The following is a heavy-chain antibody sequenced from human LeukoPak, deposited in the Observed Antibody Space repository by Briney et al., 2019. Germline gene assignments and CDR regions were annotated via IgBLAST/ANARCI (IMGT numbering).Heavy chain of an antibody. V-gene: IGHV1-8*01. J-gene: IGHJ6*03. CDR2: MNPNSGNT. CDR3: ARVDSSSWYHYYMDV. D-gene: IGHD6-13*01. Sequence: GASVKVSCKASGYTFTSYDINWVRQATGQGLEWMGWMNPNSGNTGYAQKFQGRVTMTRNTSISTAYMELSSLRSEDTAVYYCARVDSSSWYHYYMDVWGKGTTVTVSS. CDR1: GYTFTSYD.